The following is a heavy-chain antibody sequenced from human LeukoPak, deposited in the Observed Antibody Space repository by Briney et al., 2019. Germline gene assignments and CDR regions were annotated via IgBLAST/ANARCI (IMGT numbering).Heavy chain of an antibody. Sequence: ASVKVSCKASGYTLTSYDINWVREATGQGLEWMGWMNPNSDNTGSAQTFQGRVTMTRKTSISTAYMELSSLRSENTTASYGGRVLGSGRRNLNWFDPWGQGTQVTV. CDR3: GRVLGSGRRNLNWFDP. J-gene: IGHJ5*02. D-gene: IGHD3-10*01. V-gene: IGHV1-8*01. CDR2: MNPNSDNT. CDR1: GYTLTSYD.